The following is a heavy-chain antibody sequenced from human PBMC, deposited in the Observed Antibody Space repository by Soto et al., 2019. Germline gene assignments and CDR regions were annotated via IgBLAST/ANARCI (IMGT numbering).Heavy chain of an antibody. D-gene: IGHD2-2*01. J-gene: IGHJ5*02. CDR3: ATFAKYCSSTSCYFNGFDP. CDR2: IIPILGIA. V-gene: IGHV1-69*02. Sequence: SVKVSCKASGGTFSSYTISWVRQAPGQGLEWMGRIIPILGIANYAQKFQGRVTMTEDKSTNTAYMELSSLRSEDTAVYYCATFAKYCSSTSCYFNGFDPWGQGTLVTVS. CDR1: GGTFSSYT.